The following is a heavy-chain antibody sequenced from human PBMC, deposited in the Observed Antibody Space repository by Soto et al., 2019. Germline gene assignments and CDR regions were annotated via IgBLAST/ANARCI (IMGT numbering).Heavy chain of an antibody. CDR3: AAPGPGSHGYSF. Sequence: GRSLRLSCAASGFTFSSYAMSWVRQAPGKGLEWVGRIKRKDGCSRKEYWTPVKDIFIISRDYSKNTVDLQMHALRTEDTAFFYCAAPGPGSHGYSFRGDGALVTVSS. V-gene: IGHV3-15*01. CDR1: GFTFSSYA. CDR2: IKRKDGCSRK. D-gene: IGHD3-16*01. J-gene: IGHJ4*01.